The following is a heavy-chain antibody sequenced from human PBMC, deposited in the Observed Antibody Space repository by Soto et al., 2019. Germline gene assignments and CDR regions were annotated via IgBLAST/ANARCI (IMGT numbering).Heavy chain of an antibody. CDR2: ISSSGDSP. Sequence: QPGGSLRLSCAASGFTFSNYAMSWVRQAPGKGLEWVSAISSSGDSPYYADSVKGRFTVSRDNSKNTLYLQMNSLRVEDTAIYYCARNTIPHPHDRGQGTLVTVSS. J-gene: IGHJ4*02. CDR3: ARNTIPHPHD. D-gene: IGHD1-1*01. V-gene: IGHV3-23*01. CDR1: GFTFSNYA.